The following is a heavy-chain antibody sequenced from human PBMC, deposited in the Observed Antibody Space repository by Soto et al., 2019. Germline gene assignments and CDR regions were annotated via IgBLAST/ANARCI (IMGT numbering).Heavy chain of an antibody. CDR2: INSDGSST. V-gene: IGHV3-74*01. D-gene: IGHD6-13*01. CDR3: ARDPSYSSSLNWFDP. CDR1: GFTFSSYW. Sequence: PGGSLRLSCAASGFTFSSYWMHWVRQAPGKGLVWVSRINSDGSSTSYADSVKGRFTISRDNAKNTLYLQMNSLRAEDTAVYYCARDPSYSSSLNWFDPWGQGTLVTVSS. J-gene: IGHJ5*02.